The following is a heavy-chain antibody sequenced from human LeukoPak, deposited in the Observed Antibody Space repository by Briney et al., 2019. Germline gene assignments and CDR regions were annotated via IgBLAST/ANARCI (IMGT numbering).Heavy chain of an antibody. J-gene: IGHJ4*02. CDR2: ISYDGSSK. V-gene: IGHV3-30*18. CDR1: GFTFSSCG. Sequence: GGSLRLSCAASGFTFSSCGMHWVRQAPGKGLEWVAVISYDGSSKYYADSVKGRFTISRDNSKNTFCLQVNSLRVEDTAVYYCAKGNIFRDFDYWGQGTLVTVSS. CDR3: AKGNIFRDFDY. D-gene: IGHD5-24*01.